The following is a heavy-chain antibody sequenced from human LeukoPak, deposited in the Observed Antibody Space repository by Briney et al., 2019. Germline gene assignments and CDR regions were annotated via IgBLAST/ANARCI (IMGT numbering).Heavy chain of an antibody. D-gene: IGHD2-21*01. J-gene: IGHJ4*02. Sequence: GGSLRLSCAASGFTVSNNYMSWVRQAPGKGLEWVSVIYSGGGTNSADSVKGRFTISRDNSKNTLYLQMNSLRAEDAAVYYCARVYSLMDRAEYYFDSWGQGTLVTVSS. CDR1: GFTVSNNY. CDR2: IYSGGGT. CDR3: ARVYSLMDRAEYYFDS. V-gene: IGHV3-53*01.